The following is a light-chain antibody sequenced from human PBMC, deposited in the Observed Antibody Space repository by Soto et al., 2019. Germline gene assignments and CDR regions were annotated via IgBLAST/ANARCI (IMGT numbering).Light chain of an antibody. CDR2: AAS. CDR1: QSISSY. Sequence: DIQMTQSPSSLSASVGDRVTITCRASQSISSYLNWYQQKPGKAPKLLIYAASSLQSGVPSRFSGSGSGTDFTLTIISLQPEDFATYYCQQSYSTLTCTFGQGTKVEIK. J-gene: IGKJ1*01. CDR3: QQSYSTLTCT. V-gene: IGKV1-39*01.